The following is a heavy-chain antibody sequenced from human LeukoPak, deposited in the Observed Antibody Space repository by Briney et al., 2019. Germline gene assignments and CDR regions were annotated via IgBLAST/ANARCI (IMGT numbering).Heavy chain of an antibody. Sequence: PGGSLRLSCAASGFTFSSYAMSWVRQAPGKGLEWVSAISGSGGSTYYADSVKGRFTISRDNSKNTLYLQMNSLRAEDTGVYYCAKVNYDYVWGSYRYGAFDIWGQGTMVTVSS. CDR1: GFTFSSYA. J-gene: IGHJ3*02. V-gene: IGHV3-23*01. CDR3: AKVNYDYVWGSYRYGAFDI. D-gene: IGHD3-16*02. CDR2: ISGSGGST.